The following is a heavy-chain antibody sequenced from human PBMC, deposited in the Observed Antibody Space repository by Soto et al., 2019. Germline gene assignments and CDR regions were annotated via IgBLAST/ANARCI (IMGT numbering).Heavy chain of an antibody. CDR2: IIPIFGTA. CDR1: GGTFSSYA. CDR3: ARGTWVGATRPRYYFDY. V-gene: IGHV1-69*13. Sequence: SVKVSCKASGGTFSSYAISWVRQAPGQGLEWMGGIIPIFGTANYAQKFQGRVTITADESTSTAYMELSSLRSEDTAVYYCARGTWVGATRPRYYFDYWGQGTLVTVSS. D-gene: IGHD1-26*01. J-gene: IGHJ4*02.